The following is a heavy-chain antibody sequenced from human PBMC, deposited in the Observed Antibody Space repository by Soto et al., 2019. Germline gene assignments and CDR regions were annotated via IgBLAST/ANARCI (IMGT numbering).Heavy chain of an antibody. CDR2: ISGSGGST. CDR1: GFTFSSYA. V-gene: IGHV3-23*01. D-gene: IGHD6-19*01. Sequence: PGGSLRLSCAASGFTFSSYAMSWVRQAPGKGLEWVSVISGSGGSTYYADSVKGRFTISRDNSKNTLYLQMNSLRAEDTAVYYCAKRRSIAVAGTSFRWSLFDYWGQGTLVTVSS. J-gene: IGHJ4*02. CDR3: AKRRSIAVAGTSFRWSLFDY.